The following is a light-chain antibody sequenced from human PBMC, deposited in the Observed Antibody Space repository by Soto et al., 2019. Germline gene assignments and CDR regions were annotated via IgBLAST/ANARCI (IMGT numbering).Light chain of an antibody. CDR1: QGLVYIDGDTY. J-gene: IGKJ1*01. CDR3: MQGTLWPRT. Sequence: DVLLTQSPLSLPVTLGQPASISCRSSQGLVYIDGDTYLSWFHQRPGQSPRRLIYKVSHRDSGVPDRFSGSGSGTDFTLEISRVEPEDVGVFYCMQGTLWPRTFGQGTRVEI. V-gene: IGKV2-30*01. CDR2: KVS.